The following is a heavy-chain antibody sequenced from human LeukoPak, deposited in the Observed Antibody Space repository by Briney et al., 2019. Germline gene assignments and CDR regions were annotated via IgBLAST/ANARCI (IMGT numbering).Heavy chain of an antibody. Sequence: GASVKLSCKASGGTFSSYAISWVRQAAGHGLEWMGGIIPIFVKANYAQKLQGRVTITADESTSKAYMELSSLRSEETAVYYCARAAAGISSGDAFDIWGQGTMVTVSS. CDR1: GGTFSSYA. CDR2: IIPIFVKA. V-gene: IGHV1-69*13. J-gene: IGHJ3*02. CDR3: ARAAAGISSGDAFDI. D-gene: IGHD6-13*01.